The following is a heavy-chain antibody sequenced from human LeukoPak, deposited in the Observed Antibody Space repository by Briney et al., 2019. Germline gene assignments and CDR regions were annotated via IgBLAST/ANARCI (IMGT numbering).Heavy chain of an antibody. CDR2: INPNSGGT. CDR1: GYTFTGYY. V-gene: IGHV1-2*04. D-gene: IGHD6-19*01. Sequence: ASVKVSCKASGYTFTGYYMHWVRQAPGQGLEWMGWINPNSGGTNYAQKFQGWVTMTRDTSISTAYMELSRLRSDDTAVYYCARGPAVAGAEIDYWGQGTLVTVSS. J-gene: IGHJ4*02. CDR3: ARGPAVAGAEIDY.